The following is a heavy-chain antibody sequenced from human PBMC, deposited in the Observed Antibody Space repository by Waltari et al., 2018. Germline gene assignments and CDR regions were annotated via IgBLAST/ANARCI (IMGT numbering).Heavy chain of an antibody. Sequence: QVQLHESGPRLVRPSETLSLNCSVSGDSVNSGFYWAWIRQPPGRGLEWLGNIYRSGKTYYNPSLTSRFIISLDTSKNHFSLEVTSLTAADTALYFCANSRGAARPFDSWGQGTLVTVSS. V-gene: IGHV4-38-2*02. D-gene: IGHD6-6*01. J-gene: IGHJ4*02. CDR1: GDSVNSGFY. CDR3: ANSRGAARPFDS. CDR2: IYRSGKT.